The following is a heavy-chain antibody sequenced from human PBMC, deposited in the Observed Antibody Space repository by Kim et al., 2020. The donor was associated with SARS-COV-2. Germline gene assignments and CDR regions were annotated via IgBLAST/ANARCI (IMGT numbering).Heavy chain of an antibody. CDR1: GGSISSGGYY. V-gene: IGHV4-31*03. CDR2: IYYSGST. J-gene: IGHJ5*02. D-gene: IGHD4-17*01. Sequence: SETLSLTCTVSGGSISSGGYYWSWIRQHPGKGLEWIGYIYYSGSTYYNPSLKSRVTISVDTSKNQFSLKLSSVTAADTAVYYCARGAYMTTVTWGQGTLVTVSS. CDR3: ARGAYMTTVT.